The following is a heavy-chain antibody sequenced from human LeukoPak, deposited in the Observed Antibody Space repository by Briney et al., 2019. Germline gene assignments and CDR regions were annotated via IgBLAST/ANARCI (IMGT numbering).Heavy chain of an antibody. CDR1: GFTFSSYA. CDR2: ISGSDGST. Sequence: GGSLRLSCAASGFTFSSYAMSWVRQAPGKGLEWVSAISGSDGSTYYADSVKGRFTISRDNSKNTLYLQMNSLRAEDTAVYYCAKVGHDYGDFYGYYFDYWGQGTLVTVSS. J-gene: IGHJ4*02. D-gene: IGHD4-17*01. V-gene: IGHV3-23*01. CDR3: AKVGHDYGDFYGYYFDY.